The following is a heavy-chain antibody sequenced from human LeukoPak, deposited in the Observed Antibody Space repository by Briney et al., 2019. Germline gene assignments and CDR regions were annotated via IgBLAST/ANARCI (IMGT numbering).Heavy chain of an antibody. CDR3: ARGSAMAQKQLVRHFDS. J-gene: IGHJ4*02. CDR1: GYTFTSYG. Sequence: EASVKVSCKASGYTFTSYGISWVRQAPGQGLEWMGWISAYNGNTKYAQKLQDRVTMTTDTSTTTAYMEARSLTSDDTAVYYCARGSAMAQKQLVRHFDSWGQGTLVIVSS. V-gene: IGHV1-18*01. D-gene: IGHD6-6*01. CDR2: ISAYNGNT.